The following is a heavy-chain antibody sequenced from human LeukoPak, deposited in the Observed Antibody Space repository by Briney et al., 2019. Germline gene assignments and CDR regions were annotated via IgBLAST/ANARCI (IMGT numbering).Heavy chain of an antibody. D-gene: IGHD3-22*01. CDR3: ARAHDSSGYQAY. CDR2: IIPMYDTP. Sequence: ASVKVSCKASGYTFTSYGISWVRQARGQGLEWMGGIIPMYDTPNYAQKFQGRVTITADKSTSTAYMELSSLRSEDTAVYYCARAHDSSGYQAYWGQGTLVTVAS. CDR1: GYTFTSYG. V-gene: IGHV1-69*06. J-gene: IGHJ4*02.